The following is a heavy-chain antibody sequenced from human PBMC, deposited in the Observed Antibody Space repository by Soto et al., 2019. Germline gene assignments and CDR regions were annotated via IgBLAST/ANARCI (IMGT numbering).Heavy chain of an antibody. CDR2: IYYSGSN. D-gene: IGHD6-6*01. V-gene: IGHV4-31*03. Sequence: QVQLQESGPGLVKPSQTLSLTCTVSGGSISSGGYYWRWIRQHPGKGLEWIGDIYYSGSNYYKPSLKSRVTISVDTSKNQFSRELSSVTAADTAVYYCARDGQEYSSSSDYYYYYMDVWGKGTTVTVSS. J-gene: IGHJ6*03. CDR1: GGSISSGGYY. CDR3: ARDGQEYSSSSDYYYYYMDV.